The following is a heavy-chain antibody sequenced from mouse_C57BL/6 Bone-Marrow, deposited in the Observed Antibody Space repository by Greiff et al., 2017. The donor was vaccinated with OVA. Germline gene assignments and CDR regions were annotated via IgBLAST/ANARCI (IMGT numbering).Heavy chain of an antibody. CDR2: ISNGGGST. D-gene: IGHD1-1*01. CDR1: GFTFSDYY. J-gene: IGHJ4*01. V-gene: IGHV5-12*01. Sequence: EVKVEESGGGLVQPGGSLKLSCAASGFTFSDYYMYWVRQTPEKRLEWVAYISNGGGSTYYPDTVKGRFTISRDNAKNTLYLQMSRLKSEDTAMYYGASHYYGSSPITDAMDYWGQGTSVTVSS. CDR3: ASHYYGSSPITDAMDY.